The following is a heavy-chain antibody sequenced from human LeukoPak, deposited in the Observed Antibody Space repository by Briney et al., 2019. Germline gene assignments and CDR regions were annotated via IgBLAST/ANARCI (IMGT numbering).Heavy chain of an antibody. V-gene: IGHV3-21*01. CDR2: ISSSSSYI. D-gene: IGHD2-2*01. CDR1: GFTFSSYS. Sequence: GGSLRFSCAASGFTFSSYSMNWVRQAPGNGLEWVSSISSSSSYIYYADSVKGRFTISRDNAKNSLYLQMNSLRAEDTAVYYCASSVGDIVVVEFDYWGQGTLVTVSS. CDR3: ASSVGDIVVVEFDY. J-gene: IGHJ4*02.